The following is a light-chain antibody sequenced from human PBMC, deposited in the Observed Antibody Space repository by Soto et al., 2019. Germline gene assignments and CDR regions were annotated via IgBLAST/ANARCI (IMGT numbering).Light chain of an antibody. CDR2: EVS. V-gene: IGLV2-14*01. Sequence: HSVLTQPASVSGAPGQSITISCTGTSSDVGGYNYVSWYQQHPGKAPKLMIYEVSNRPSGVSNRFSGSKSGNTASLTVSGLQAEDEADYYCSSYAGSNKSVFGTGTKVTV. J-gene: IGLJ1*01. CDR3: SSYAGSNKSV. CDR1: SSDVGGYNY.